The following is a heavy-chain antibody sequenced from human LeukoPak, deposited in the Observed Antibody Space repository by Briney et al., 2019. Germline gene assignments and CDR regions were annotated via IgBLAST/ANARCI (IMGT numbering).Heavy chain of an antibody. J-gene: IGHJ4*02. V-gene: IGHV3-9*01. CDR3: VKEVVATIPPL. Sequence: GGSLRLSCVASGFIFDDYAMHWVRQAPGKGLEWVSGISWNSGSIGYGDSVKGRFTVSRDNSKNTLFLQMNSLRAEDTAVYYCVKEVVATIPPLWGQGTLVTVSS. D-gene: IGHD5-12*01. CDR2: ISWNSGSI. CDR1: GFIFDDYA.